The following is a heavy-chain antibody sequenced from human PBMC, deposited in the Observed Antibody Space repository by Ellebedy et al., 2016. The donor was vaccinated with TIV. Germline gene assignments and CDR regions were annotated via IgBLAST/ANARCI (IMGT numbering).Heavy chain of an antibody. J-gene: IGHJ4*02. V-gene: IGHV1-3*01. CDR3: AREGWFGELFFDY. D-gene: IGHD3-10*01. Sequence: AASVKVSCKASGYTFTSYAMHWARQAPGQRLEWMGWINAGNGNTKYSQKFQGRVTITRDTSASTAYMELSSLRSEDTTVYYCAREGWFGELFFDYWGQGTLVTVSS. CDR2: INAGNGNT. CDR1: GYTFTSYA.